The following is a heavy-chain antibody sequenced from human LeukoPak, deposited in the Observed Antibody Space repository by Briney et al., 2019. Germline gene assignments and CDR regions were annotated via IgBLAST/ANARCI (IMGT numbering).Heavy chain of an antibody. CDR1: GFTFSNVW. CDR2: IKRKIEGETT. Sequence: GGSLRVSCTASGFTFSNVWMTWVRQAPGKGLEWVGRIKRKIEGETTDYATPVKDRFTISRDDSRDTLYLQMNSLKTEDTAVYYCATSIDNDAFDIWGQGTMVTVSS. V-gene: IGHV3-15*01. D-gene: IGHD2-15*01. CDR3: ATSIDNDAFDI. J-gene: IGHJ3*02.